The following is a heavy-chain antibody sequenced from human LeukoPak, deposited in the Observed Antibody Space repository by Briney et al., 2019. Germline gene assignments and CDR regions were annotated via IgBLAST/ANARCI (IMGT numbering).Heavy chain of an antibody. J-gene: IGHJ4*02. CDR1: GFTFSSYW. D-gene: IGHD3-3*01. CDR2: IKEDGSEK. V-gene: IGHV3-7*04. CDR3: ARGRYYDFWSGKSGGYYFDY. Sequence: GGSLRLSCAASGFTFSSYWMSWVRQAPGKGLEWVANIKEDGSEKYYVDSVKGRFTISRDNAKNSLYLQMNSLRAEDTAVYYCARGRYYDFWSGKSGGYYFDYWGQGTLVTVSS.